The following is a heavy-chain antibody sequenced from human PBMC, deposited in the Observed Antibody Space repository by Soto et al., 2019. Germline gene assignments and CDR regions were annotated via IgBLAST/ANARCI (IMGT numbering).Heavy chain of an antibody. Sequence: EVQLLESGGGLVQPGGSLRLSCAASGFTFSSYAMSWVRQAPGKGLEWVSAISGSGGSTYYADSVKGRFTISRDNSKNALYLQMNSLRAEDTAVYYCAKGDTVTTLKDYWGQGTLVTVSS. V-gene: IGHV3-23*01. CDR1: GFTFSSYA. CDR2: ISGSGGST. CDR3: AKGDTVTTLKDY. D-gene: IGHD4-17*01. J-gene: IGHJ4*02.